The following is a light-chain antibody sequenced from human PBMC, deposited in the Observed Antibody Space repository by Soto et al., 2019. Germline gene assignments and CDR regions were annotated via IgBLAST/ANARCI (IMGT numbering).Light chain of an antibody. V-gene: IGLV2-14*02. CDR3: CSYTTTTTWV. J-gene: IGLJ3*02. Sequence: QSALAQPASVSGSPGQSITISCTGTSSDVGSYNLVSWYQQQPGKAPKLIIYEVSNRPSGVSDRFFGSKSGNAASLTISGLQADDEGDYYCCSYTTTTTWVFGGGTKVTVL. CDR1: SSDVGSYNL. CDR2: EVS.